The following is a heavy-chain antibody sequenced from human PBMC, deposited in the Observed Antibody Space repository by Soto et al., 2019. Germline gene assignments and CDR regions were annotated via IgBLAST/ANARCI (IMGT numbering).Heavy chain of an antibody. V-gene: IGHV4-30-4*02. CDR3: ARVRGSGPDAFDI. Sequence: SETLSLTCTVSGGSISSGDYYWSWIRQPPGKGLEWIGYIYYSGSTYYNPSLKSRVTISVDTSKNQFSLKLSSVTAADTAVYYCARVRGSGPDAFDIWGQGTMVTVSS. CDR1: GGSISSGDYY. J-gene: IGHJ3*02. CDR2: IYYSGST. D-gene: IGHD2-15*01.